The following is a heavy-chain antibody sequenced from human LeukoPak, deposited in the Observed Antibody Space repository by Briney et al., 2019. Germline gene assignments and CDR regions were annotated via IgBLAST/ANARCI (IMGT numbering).Heavy chain of an antibody. J-gene: IGHJ6*03. CDR2: ISSSSSYI. CDR1: GFTFSSYS. D-gene: IGHD6-19*01. CDR3: ARVRSSPTLKYYYMDV. V-gene: IGHV3-21*01. Sequence: GGSLRLSCAASGFTFSSYSMNWVRQAPGEGLEWVSSISSSSSYIYYADSVKGRFTISRDNAKNSLYLQMNSLRAEDTAVYYCARVRSSPTLKYYYMDVWGKGTTVTVSS.